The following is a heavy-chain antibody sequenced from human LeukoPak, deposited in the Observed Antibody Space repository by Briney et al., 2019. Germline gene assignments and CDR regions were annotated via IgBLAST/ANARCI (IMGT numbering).Heavy chain of an antibody. CDR3: ARASYSYDINGWVPFDY. CDR1: GNSISSGDNY. D-gene: IGHD3-22*01. V-gene: IGHV4-61*02. Sequence: SETLSLTCTVSGNSISSGDNYWSWIRQPAGKGLEWIGRIYTSGSTNYNPSLKSRVTISGDTSKNQFSLRLSSVTAADTAVYCCARASYSYDINGWVPFDYWGQGTLVTVSS. J-gene: IGHJ4*02. CDR2: IYTSGST.